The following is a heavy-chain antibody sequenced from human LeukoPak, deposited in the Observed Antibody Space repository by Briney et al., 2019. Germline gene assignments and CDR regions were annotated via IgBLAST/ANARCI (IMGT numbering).Heavy chain of an antibody. J-gene: IGHJ4*02. CDR2: IIPIFGTA. CDR3: ARDTGATRGLFDY. CDR1: GGTFSSYA. V-gene: IGHV1-69*13. Sequence: ASVKVSCKASGGTFSSYAISWVRQAPGQGLEWMGGIIPIFGTANYAQKFQGRVTNTADESTSTAYMELSSLRSEDTAVYYCARDTGATRGLFDYWGQGTLVTVSS. D-gene: IGHD1-26*01.